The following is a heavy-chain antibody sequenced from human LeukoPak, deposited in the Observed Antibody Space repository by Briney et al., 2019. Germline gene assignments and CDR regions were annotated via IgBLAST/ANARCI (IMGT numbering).Heavy chain of an antibody. Sequence: ASVKVSCKASGYTFTSYGINWVRQATGQGLEWMGWMNPNSGNTGYAQKFQGRVTMTRNTSISTAYMELSSLRSEDTAVYYCARGPGYYDSSGYRTDYWGQGTLVTVSS. CDR3: ARGPGYYDSSGYRTDY. CDR1: GYTFTSYG. D-gene: IGHD3-22*01. CDR2: MNPNSGNT. J-gene: IGHJ4*02. V-gene: IGHV1-8*01.